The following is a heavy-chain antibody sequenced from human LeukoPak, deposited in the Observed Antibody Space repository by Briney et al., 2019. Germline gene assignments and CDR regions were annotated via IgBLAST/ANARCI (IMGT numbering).Heavy chain of an antibody. CDR2: IWYDGSNK. J-gene: IGHJ4*02. CDR3: ARDSSGYYPFY. Sequence: GGSLRLSCAASGFTFSSYGMHWVRQAPGKGLEWVAVIWYDGSNKHYADSVKGRFTISRDNSKNTLYLQMNSLRAEDTAVYYCARDSSGYYPFYWGQGTLVTVSS. CDR1: GFTFSSYG. D-gene: IGHD3-22*01. V-gene: IGHV3-33*01.